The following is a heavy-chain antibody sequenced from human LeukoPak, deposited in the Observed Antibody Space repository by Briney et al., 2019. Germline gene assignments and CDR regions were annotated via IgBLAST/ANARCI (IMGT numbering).Heavy chain of an antibody. J-gene: IGHJ4*02. CDR1: GFIFTGNW. CDR3: ETSLITRFDN. V-gene: IGHV3-74*01. CDR2: IYGDGYT. D-gene: IGHD3-16*01. Sequence: GGSLRLSCATSGFIFTGNWIHWVRQAPGQGPVWVSRIYGDGYTNYADSVNGRFTISRDSGTNTVYLQMSSLRAEDTAVHYCETSLITRFDNWGQGTLVTVSS.